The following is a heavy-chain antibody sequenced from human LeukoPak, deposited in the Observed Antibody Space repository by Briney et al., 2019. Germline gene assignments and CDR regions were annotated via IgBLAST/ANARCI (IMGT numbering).Heavy chain of an antibody. D-gene: IGHD2-21*02. J-gene: IGHJ4*02. CDR1: GFTFSSYS. Sequence: GGSLRLSCAASGFTFSSYSMNWVRQAPGKGLEWVSYISSSRSTIYYADSVKGRFTISRDNAKNSLYLQMNSLRAEDTAVYYCARDQTYCGGDCYPDWGQGTLVTVSS. CDR3: ARDQTYCGGDCYPD. CDR2: ISSSRSTI. V-gene: IGHV3-48*01.